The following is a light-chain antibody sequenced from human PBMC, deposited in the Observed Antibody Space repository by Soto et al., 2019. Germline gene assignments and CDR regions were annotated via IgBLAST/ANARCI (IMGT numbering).Light chain of an antibody. J-gene: IGLJ7*01. CDR3: CSYAGTSSHTV. CDR2: DVS. CDR1: SSDVGSYKL. Sequence: QSVLTQPASVSGSPGQSITISCTGTSSDVGSYKLVSWYQQHPGKAPKLMISDVSKRPSGISDRFSGSKSGTTASLTISGPQAEDEADYYCCSYAGTSSHTVFGGGTQLTVL. V-gene: IGLV2-23*02.